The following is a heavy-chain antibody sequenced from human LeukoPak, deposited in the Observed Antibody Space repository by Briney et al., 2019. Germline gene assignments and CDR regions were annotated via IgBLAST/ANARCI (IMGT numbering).Heavy chain of an antibody. CDR3: AKGGYCSGGSCYYY. D-gene: IGHD2-15*01. J-gene: IGHJ4*02. Sequence: PGGSLRLSCAASGFTFSSYAMSWVRQAPGKGLEWVSSISTSGDGTYYADSVKGRFTISRDNSKNTLYLQMNSLRVEDTAVYYCAKGGYCSGGSCYYYWGQGTLVTVSS. CDR1: GFTFSSYA. V-gene: IGHV3-23*01. CDR2: ISTSGDGT.